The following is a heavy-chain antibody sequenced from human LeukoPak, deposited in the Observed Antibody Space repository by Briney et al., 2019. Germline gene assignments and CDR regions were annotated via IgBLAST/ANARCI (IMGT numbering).Heavy chain of an antibody. CDR3: ARVPTYYDILTGYYNGWYFDY. CDR2: ISSSSSYI. CDR1: GFTLSSYS. D-gene: IGHD3-9*01. V-gene: IGHV3-21*01. Sequence: GGSLRLSCAASGFTLSSYSMNWVRQAPGKGLEWVSSISSSSSYIYYADSVKGRFTISRDNAKNSLYLQMNSLRAEDTAVYYCARVPTYYDILTGYYNGWYFDYWGQGTLVTVSS. J-gene: IGHJ4*02.